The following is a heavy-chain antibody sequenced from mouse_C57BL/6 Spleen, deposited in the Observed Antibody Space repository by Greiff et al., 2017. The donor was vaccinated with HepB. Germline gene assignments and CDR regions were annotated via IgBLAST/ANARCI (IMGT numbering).Heavy chain of an antibody. CDR1: GYTFTGYW. V-gene: IGHV1-9*01. CDR3: ARGDEDDYEEVFLFAY. J-gene: IGHJ3*01. D-gene: IGHD2-4*01. CDR2: ILPGSGST. Sequence: VQLQQSGAELMKPGASVKLSCKATGYTFTGYWIEWVKQRPGHGLEWIGEILPGSGSTNYNEKFKGKATFTADTSSNTAYMQLSSLTTEDSAIYYCARGDEDDYEEVFLFAYWGQGTLVTVSA.